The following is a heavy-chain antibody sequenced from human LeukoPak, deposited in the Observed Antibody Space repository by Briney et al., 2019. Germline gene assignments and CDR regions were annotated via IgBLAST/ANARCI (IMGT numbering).Heavy chain of an antibody. V-gene: IGHV1-69*13. D-gene: IGHD3-10*01. CDR3: ARDLGSGGAFDY. J-gene: IGHJ4*02. CDR2: IIPIFGTA. CDR1: GGTFSSYA. Sequence: SVKVSCKASGGTFSSYAISWVRQAPGQGLEWMGGIIPIFGTANYAQKVQGRVTITADESTSTAYMELSSLRSEDTAVYYCARDLGSGGAFDYWGQGTLVTVSS.